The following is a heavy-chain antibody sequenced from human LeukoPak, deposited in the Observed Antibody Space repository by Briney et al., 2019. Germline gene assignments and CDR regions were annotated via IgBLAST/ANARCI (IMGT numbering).Heavy chain of an antibody. J-gene: IGHJ3*02. Sequence: ASVTVSCKASGYTFTGYYIHWVRQAPGQGLEWMGRINPNNGGTNYAQKFQGRVTMTRDMSMSTAYMELSRLRSVDTAVYCAGEDNSSGYRPFDIWGQGTMVTVPS. CDR3: AGEDNSSGYRPFDI. CDR1: GYTFTGYY. V-gene: IGHV1-2*06. CDR2: INPNNGGT. D-gene: IGHD3-22*01.